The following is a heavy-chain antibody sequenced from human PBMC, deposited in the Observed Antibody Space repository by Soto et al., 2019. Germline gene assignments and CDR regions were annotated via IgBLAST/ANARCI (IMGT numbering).Heavy chain of an antibody. CDR1: GYTFTSYD. CDR2: MNPNSRNT. V-gene: IGHV1-8*01. CDR3: ASGRDKRWESPRSPDY. J-gene: IGHJ4*02. Sequence: QVQLVQSGAEVKKPGASVRVSCKASGYTFTSYDITWVRQATGQGLEWMGWMNPNSRNTGYAQRCQGRVPLTIDTSISTAYMELSSLRSEDTAVYFCASGRDKRWESPRSPDYWGQGTLVTVTS. D-gene: IGHD1-26*01.